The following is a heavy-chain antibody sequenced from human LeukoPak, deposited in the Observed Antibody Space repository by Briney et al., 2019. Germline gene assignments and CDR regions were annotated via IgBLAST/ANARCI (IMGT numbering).Heavy chain of an antibody. CDR3: ARDRPYYDILTGYYIGEAFDI. CDR1: GFTFTTYW. J-gene: IGHJ3*02. V-gene: IGHV3-74*01. CDR2: INSDGSIT. D-gene: IGHD3-9*01. Sequence: PGGSLRLSCAASGFTFTTYWMHWVRQAPGKGLVWVSRINSDGSITTYADFVKGRFTISRDNSKNTLYLQMNSLRAEDTAVYYCARDRPYYDILTGYYIGEAFDIWGQGTMVTVSS.